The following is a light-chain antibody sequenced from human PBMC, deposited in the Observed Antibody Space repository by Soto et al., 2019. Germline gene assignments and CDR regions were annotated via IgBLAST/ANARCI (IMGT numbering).Light chain of an antibody. CDR3: HQRQSWPRT. CDR1: RYINTR. Sequence: EIVLTQSPATLSSLPGDRVTLSCRASRYINTRLAWYHHTPGQAPSLLIYQTSIRPAGIPARFCASATGTDFTHTISDGQPEDFAVYYCHQRQSWPRTFVQGTKVDIK. J-gene: IGKJ1*01. V-gene: IGKV3-11*01. CDR2: QTS.